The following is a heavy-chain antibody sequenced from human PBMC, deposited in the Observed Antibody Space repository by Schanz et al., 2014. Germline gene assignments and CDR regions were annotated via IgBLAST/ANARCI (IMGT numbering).Heavy chain of an antibody. D-gene: IGHD6-19*01. Sequence: QVQLVQSGAEVKKPGASVKVSCKASGYTTFTDYYTHWVRQAPGQGLEWMGWINPNSGDSNYAQKFQGWVTMTRDTSISTAYMEVSRLKSDDTAVYYCARLSVAGRPHVNYWYFDLWGRGTLGTVSS. J-gene: IGHJ2*01. CDR3: ARLSVAGRPHVNYWYFDL. CDR1: GYTTFTDYY. CDR2: INPNSGDS. V-gene: IGHV1-2*04.